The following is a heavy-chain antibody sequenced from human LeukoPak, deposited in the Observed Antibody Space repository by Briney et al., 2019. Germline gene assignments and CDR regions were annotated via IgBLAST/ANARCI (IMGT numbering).Heavy chain of an antibody. Sequence: GGSLRLSCAASGFSFMSYSMNWFRQAPGKGLEWLSSISSRSNYKYYADSVKGRFTISRDNSKNTLYLQMNSLRAEDTAVYYCAKELRQLAYYYYYMDVWGKGTTVTVSS. CDR2: ISSRSNYK. CDR3: AKELRQLAYYYYYMDV. CDR1: GFSFMSYS. V-gene: IGHV3-21*01. D-gene: IGHD2-2*01. J-gene: IGHJ6*03.